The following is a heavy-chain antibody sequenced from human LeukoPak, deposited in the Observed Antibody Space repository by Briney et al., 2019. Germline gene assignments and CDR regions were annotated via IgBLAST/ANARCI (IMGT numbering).Heavy chain of an antibody. CDR1: GFTFSSHW. CDR3: AGSRVPGAVVI. D-gene: IGHD2-15*01. J-gene: IGHJ3*02. CDR2: IKQDGSEK. Sequence: GGSLRLSCAASGFTFSSHWMNWVRQAPGKGLEWVANIKQDGSEKYCVDSVKGRFTISRDNAKKSLYLQMNSLRAEDTAVYYCAGSRVPGAVVIWGQGTMVTVSS. V-gene: IGHV3-7*05.